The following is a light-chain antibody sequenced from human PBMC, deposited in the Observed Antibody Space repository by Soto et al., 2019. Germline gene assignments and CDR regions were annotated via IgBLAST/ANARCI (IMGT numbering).Light chain of an antibody. Sequence: VMTQSPLSLPVTPGEPASISCRSSQSLLHSDGYNYLDWYLQKPGQSPQLLIYLGSTRASGVPDRFSGSGSGTDFTLKISRVETEDVGVYYCMQTLYTPTFCPGTKVDI. CDR3: MQTLYTPT. CDR1: QSLLHSDGYNY. J-gene: IGKJ3*01. CDR2: LGS. V-gene: IGKV2-28*01.